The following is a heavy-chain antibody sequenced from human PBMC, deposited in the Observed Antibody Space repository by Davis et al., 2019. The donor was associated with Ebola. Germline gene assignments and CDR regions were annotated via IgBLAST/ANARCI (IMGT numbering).Heavy chain of an antibody. J-gene: IGHJ4*02. Sequence: ETLSLTCTVSGGSISSYYWSWIRQPPGKGLEWIGYIYYSGSTNYNPSLKSRVTISVDTSKNQFSLKLSSVTAADTAMYYCARRGYSYGNFDYWGQGTLVTVSS. CDR3: ARRGYSYGNFDY. V-gene: IGHV4-59*08. D-gene: IGHD5-18*01. CDR2: IYYSGST. CDR1: GGSISSYY.